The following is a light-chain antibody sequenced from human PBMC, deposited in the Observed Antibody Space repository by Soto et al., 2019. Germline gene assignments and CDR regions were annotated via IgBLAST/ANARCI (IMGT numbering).Light chain of an antibody. CDR3: VLYMGSGISGV. CDR1: SGSVSANHF. Sequence: QTVVTQEPSFSVSPGGTVTLTCGLSSGSVSANHFPSWYQQTPGQAPRTLIYRTNSRSSGVPDRFSGSILGNKAALTITGAQADDECDYYCVLYMGSGISGVFGGGTKVTVL. J-gene: IGLJ2*01. CDR2: RTN. V-gene: IGLV8-61*01.